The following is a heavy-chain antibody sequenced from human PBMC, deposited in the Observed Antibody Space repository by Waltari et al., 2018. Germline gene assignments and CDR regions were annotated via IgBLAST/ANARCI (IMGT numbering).Heavy chain of an antibody. D-gene: IGHD5-12*01. J-gene: IGHJ3*02. CDR3: ASGYSGYDGDAFDI. V-gene: IGHV4-59*01. CDR2: IYYSGST. CDR1: GGSLSHTY. Sequence: QVQLQESGPGLVKPSETLSLTCTVSGGSLSHTYWSWIRQPPGKGLEWIGYIYYSGSTNYNPSLKSRVTISVDTSKNQFSLKLSSVTAADTAVYYCASGYSGYDGDAFDIWGQGTMVTVSS.